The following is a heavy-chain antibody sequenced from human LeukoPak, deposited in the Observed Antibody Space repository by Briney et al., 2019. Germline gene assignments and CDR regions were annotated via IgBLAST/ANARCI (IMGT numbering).Heavy chain of an antibody. V-gene: IGHV5-10-1*01. CDR2: IDPSDSYT. CDR3: ARLIDSSGYYPFFDY. J-gene: IGHJ4*02. D-gene: IGHD3-22*01. CDR1: GYSFTSYW. Sequence: GESLKISCKGSGYSFTSYWISWVRQMPGKGLEWMGRIDPSDSYTNYSPSFRGHVTISADKSISTAYLQWSGLKASDTAMYYCARLIDSSGYYPFFDYWGQGTLVTVSS.